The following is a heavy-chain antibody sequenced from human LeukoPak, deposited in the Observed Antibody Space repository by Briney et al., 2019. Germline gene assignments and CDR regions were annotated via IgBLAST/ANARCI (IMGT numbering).Heavy chain of an antibody. CDR1: GFTFSTYA. V-gene: IGHV3-23*01. Sequence: GGSLRLSCAASGFTFSTYAMSWVRQAPGKGLEWVSAISGSGGGTYYADSVKGRFTISRDNSKNTLYLQVNSLRAEDTAVYYCAKEGYSSTWYPDYWGQGTLVTVSS. D-gene: IGHD6-13*01. CDR2: ISGSGGGT. CDR3: AKEGYSSTWYPDY. J-gene: IGHJ4*02.